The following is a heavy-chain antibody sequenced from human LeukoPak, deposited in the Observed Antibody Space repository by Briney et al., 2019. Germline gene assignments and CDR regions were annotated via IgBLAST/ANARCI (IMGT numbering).Heavy chain of an antibody. CDR1: GGSISSSNW. CDR2: IYHSGST. CDR3: ARGGVGSSWSEPSDYYFDY. J-gene: IGHJ4*02. D-gene: IGHD6-13*01. Sequence: PSETLSLTCAVSGGSISSSNWWSWVRPPPGKGLEWIGEIYHSGSTNYNPSLKSRVTISVDKSKNQFSLKLSSVTAADTAVYYCARGGVGSSWSEPSDYYFDYWGQGTLVTVSS. V-gene: IGHV4-4*02.